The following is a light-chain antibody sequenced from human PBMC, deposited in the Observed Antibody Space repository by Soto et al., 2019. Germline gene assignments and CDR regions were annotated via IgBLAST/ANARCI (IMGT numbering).Light chain of an antibody. CDR2: DNN. Sequence: QSVLTQPPSVSGAPGQRVTISCTGSSSNIGAGYDVHWYQQLPGTAPKLLIYDNNNRPSGVPDRFSGSKSCTSASLAITGLQAEDEADYYCQSYDSSLSGYVFGTGTKLTVL. V-gene: IGLV1-40*01. J-gene: IGLJ1*01. CDR3: QSYDSSLSGYV. CDR1: SSNIGAGYD.